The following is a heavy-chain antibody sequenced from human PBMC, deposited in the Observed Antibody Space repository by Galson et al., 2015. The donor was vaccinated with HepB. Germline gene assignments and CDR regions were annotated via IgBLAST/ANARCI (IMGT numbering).Heavy chain of an antibody. J-gene: IGHJ5*02. CDR2: IRSKAYGGTT. CDR1: GFTFGDYA. Sequence: SLRLSCAASGFTFGDYAMSWFRQAPGKGLEWVGFIRSKAYGGTTEYAASVKGRFTISRDDSKSIAYLQMNSLKTEDTAVYYCTRAGVGYYDFWSGYYLRANWFDPWGQGTLVTVSS. D-gene: IGHD3-3*01. V-gene: IGHV3-49*03. CDR3: TRAGVGYYDFWSGYYLRANWFDP.